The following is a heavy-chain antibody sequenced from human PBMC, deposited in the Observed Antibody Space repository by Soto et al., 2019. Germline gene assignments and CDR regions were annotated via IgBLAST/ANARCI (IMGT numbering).Heavy chain of an antibody. CDR3: ARWATGARYFQH. CDR1: GDSMSSYY. Sequence: QVQLQESGPGLVKPSETLSLTCTVSGDSMSSYYWSWIRQPPGKGLEWIGYISYSGSTNYNPSLNSQXXIXAXLSKNQFSLKLTAVTAADTAVYYCARWATGARYFQHWGQGTLVTVSS. CDR2: ISYSGST. J-gene: IGHJ1*01. V-gene: IGHV4-59*08. D-gene: IGHD1-1*01.